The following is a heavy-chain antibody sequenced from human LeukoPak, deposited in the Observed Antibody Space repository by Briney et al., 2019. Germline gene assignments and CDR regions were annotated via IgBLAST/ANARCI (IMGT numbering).Heavy chain of an antibody. CDR2: IYYSGST. D-gene: IGHD1-26*01. J-gene: IGHJ4*02. CDR1: GGSISSYY. Sequence: SETLSLTCTVSGGSISSYYWSWIRQPPGKGLEWIGYIYYSGSTNYNPSLKSRVTISVDTSKNQFSLKLSSVTAADTAVYYCAREGSNPPYYFDYWGQGTLVTVSS. CDR3: AREGSNPPYYFDY. V-gene: IGHV4-59*01.